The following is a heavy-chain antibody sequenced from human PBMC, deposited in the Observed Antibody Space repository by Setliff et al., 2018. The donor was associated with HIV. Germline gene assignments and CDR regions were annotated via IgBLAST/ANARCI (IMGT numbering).Heavy chain of an antibody. V-gene: IGHV3-11*01. J-gene: IGHJ4*02. D-gene: IGHD1-26*01. CDR3: ARAKTSGTYYGWSY. Sequence: GGSLRLSCAASGFTFSDYYMTWICQAPGKGLEWISYISNSRTTTSYADSVKGRFTISRDNAKNSLYLQMNSLRAEDTAVYYCARAKTSGTYYGWSYWGQGTLVTVSS. CDR2: ISNSRTTT. CDR1: GFTFSDYY.